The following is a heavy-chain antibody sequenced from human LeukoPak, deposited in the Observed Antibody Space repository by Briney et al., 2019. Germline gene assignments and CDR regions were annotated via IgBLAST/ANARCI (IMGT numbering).Heavy chain of an antibody. J-gene: IGHJ6*03. CDR1: GGSISNSNYY. CDR2: IYYSGNT. V-gene: IGHV4-39*01. Sequence: SETLSLTCTVSGGSISNSNYYWGWVRQPPGKGLEWIGTIYYSGNTYYTPSLKSRVTISVDTSKNQFSLRLSSVTAADTAVYYCARRTIQLATVTVLSDYYYYMDVWGKGTTVTVSS. CDR3: ARRTIQLATVTVLSDYYYYMDV. D-gene: IGHD4-17*01.